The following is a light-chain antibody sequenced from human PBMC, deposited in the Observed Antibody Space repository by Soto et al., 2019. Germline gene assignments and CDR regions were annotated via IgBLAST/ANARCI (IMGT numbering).Light chain of an antibody. Sequence: QSVLTQPPSVSGAPGQRVTISCTGSSSNIGAGYDVHWYQQLPGTAPKLLIYGNSNRPSGVPDRFSGSKSGTSASLAITGFQAEDEADYYGQSYDCSLGGSIFGGGTKLTVL. J-gene: IGLJ2*01. V-gene: IGLV1-40*01. CDR3: QSYDCSLGGSI. CDR2: GNS. CDR1: SSNIGAGYD.